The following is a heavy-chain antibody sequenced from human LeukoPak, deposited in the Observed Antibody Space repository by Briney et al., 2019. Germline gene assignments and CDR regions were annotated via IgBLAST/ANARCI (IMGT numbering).Heavy chain of an antibody. CDR2: IYYSGST. CDR1: GGSISSYY. J-gene: IGHJ5*02. V-gene: IGHV4-59*12. CDR3: ARGLFTVAWFDP. D-gene: IGHD4-23*01. Sequence: SETLSLTCTVSGGSISSYYWSWIRQPPGKGLEWIGYIYYSGSTNYNPSLKSRVTISVDTSKNQFSLKLSSVTAADTAVYYCARGLFTVAWFDPWGQGTLVTVSS.